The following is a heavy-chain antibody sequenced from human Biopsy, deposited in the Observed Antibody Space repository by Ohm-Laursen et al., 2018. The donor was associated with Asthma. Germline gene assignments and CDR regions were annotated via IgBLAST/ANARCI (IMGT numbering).Heavy chain of an antibody. Sequence: SLRLSCTAPGFTFRSYAMHWVRQAPGKGLEWVAVGGSYYDGGLKYYADSVNGRFTVSRDDPKNTLYLQMNSLRPDDTAVYYCARDVMEWYLPAFDFWGQGTLVTVSS. CDR1: GFTFRSYA. D-gene: IGHD3-3*01. CDR2: GGSYYDGGLK. J-gene: IGHJ4*02. V-gene: IGHV3-30-3*01. CDR3: ARDVMEWYLPAFDF.